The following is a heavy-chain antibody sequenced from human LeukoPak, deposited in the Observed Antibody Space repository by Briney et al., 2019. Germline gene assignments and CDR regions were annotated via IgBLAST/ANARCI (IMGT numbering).Heavy chain of an antibody. D-gene: IGHD5-18*01. CDR1: GGSFSGYY. CDR3: ARVRGCSYGQYYFDY. Sequence: SETLSLTCAVYGGSFSGYYWSWIRQPPGKGLEWIGEINHSGSTNYNPSLKSRVTISVDTSKNQFSLKLSSVAAADTAVYYCARVRGCSYGQYYFDYWGQGTLVTVSS. CDR2: INHSGST. J-gene: IGHJ4*02. V-gene: IGHV4-34*01.